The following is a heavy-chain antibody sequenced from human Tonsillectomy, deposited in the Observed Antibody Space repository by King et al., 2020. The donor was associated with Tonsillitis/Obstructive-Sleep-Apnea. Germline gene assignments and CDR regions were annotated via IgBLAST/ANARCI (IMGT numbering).Heavy chain of an antibody. CDR2: IIPIFGTA. D-gene: IGHD3-22*01. J-gene: IGHJ4*02. CDR3: ARGTGITMIVPPHG. CDR1: GGTFSSYA. Sequence: QLVQSGAEVKKPGSSVKVSCKASGGTFSSYAISWVRQAPGQGLEWMGGIIPIFGTANYAQKFQGRVTITADESPSTACMELSRLRSEDTAVYYCARGTGITMIVPPHGWGQGTLVTVSS. V-gene: IGHV1-69*01.